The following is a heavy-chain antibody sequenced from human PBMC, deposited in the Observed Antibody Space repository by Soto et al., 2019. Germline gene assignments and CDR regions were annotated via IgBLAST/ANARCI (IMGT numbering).Heavy chain of an antibody. V-gene: IGHV4-4*07. CDR1: GGSINNYY. D-gene: IGHD6-13*01. CDR2: IYSSGSI. Sequence: KTSETLSLTCSVSGGSINNYYWSWIRQPAGKGLEYIGRIYSSGSINYNPSLKSRVTMSVDTSKNQFSLKVRSVTAADTAVYYCARQTTYSSSWHDCWGQGTLVTVSS. J-gene: IGHJ4*02. CDR3: ARQTTYSSSWHDC.